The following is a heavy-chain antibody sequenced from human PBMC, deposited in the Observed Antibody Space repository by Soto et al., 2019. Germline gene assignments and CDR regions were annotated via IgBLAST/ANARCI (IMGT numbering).Heavy chain of an antibody. CDR2: IYYSGST. V-gene: IGHV4-31*03. Sequence: SETLSLTCTVSGGSISSGGYYWSWIRQHPGKGLEWIGYIYYSGSTYNPSLKSRVTISVDTSKNQFSLKLSSVTAADTAVYYCASDLDYYGSGSRYYYGMDVWGQGTTVTVSS. CDR1: GGSISSGGYY. J-gene: IGHJ6*02. D-gene: IGHD3-10*01. CDR3: ASDLDYYGSGSRYYYGMDV.